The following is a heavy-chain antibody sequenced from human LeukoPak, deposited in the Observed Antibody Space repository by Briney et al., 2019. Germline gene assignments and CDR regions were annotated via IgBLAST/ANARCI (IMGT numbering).Heavy chain of an antibody. CDR1: GYTFSYFG. CDR2: ISAYNGNT. Sequence: ASVRVSCKASGYTFSYFGLNWVRQAPGQGLEWMGWISAYNGNTNYAQKSEGRLSLTTDTATSTVYMELRNLTSDDTAVYFCARLAWSGYFSWFDPWGQGTLVTVSS. V-gene: IGHV1-18*01. D-gene: IGHD3-3*01. J-gene: IGHJ5*02. CDR3: ARLAWSGYFSWFDP.